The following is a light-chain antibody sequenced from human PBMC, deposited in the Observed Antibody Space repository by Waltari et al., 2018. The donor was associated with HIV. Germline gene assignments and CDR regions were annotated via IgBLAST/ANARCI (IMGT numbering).Light chain of an antibody. J-gene: IGLJ2*01. Sequence: SSVLTQPPSVSVAPGQTVSMTCEGNNVGSKDVHWYQQKPGQAPVLVAYDDSDRPSGIPERFSGSKSGNTATLSISRVEVGDGADYYCQVWDIISAYVIFGGGTKLTVL. V-gene: IGLV3-21*02. CDR2: DDS. CDR1: NVGSKD. CDR3: QVWDIISAYVI.